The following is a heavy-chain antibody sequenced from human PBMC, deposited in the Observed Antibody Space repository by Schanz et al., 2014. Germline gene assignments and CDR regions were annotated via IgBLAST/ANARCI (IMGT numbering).Heavy chain of an antibody. CDR2: IKQDGSDK. D-gene: IGHD2-21*01. CDR1: GFTFRSYW. Sequence: EVQLVESGGGLVQPGGSLRVSCAASGFTFRSYWMNWVRQAPGKGLEWVANIKQDGSDKHYVDSVKGRFTISRDNAKNSLYLQMISLRAEDTAVYYCARDDSPSTKPFDSWGQGTLVSVSS. J-gene: IGHJ4*02. CDR3: ARDDSPSTKPFDS. V-gene: IGHV3-7*01.